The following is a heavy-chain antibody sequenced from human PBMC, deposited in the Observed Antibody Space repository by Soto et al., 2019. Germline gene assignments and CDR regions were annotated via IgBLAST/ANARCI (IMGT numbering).Heavy chain of an antibody. J-gene: IGHJ3*01. CDR3: VREGSGWYSRGSFDL. Sequence: PRVSPRLSCAASGFSFSNYAMHSVRQAPGKGLERVSVISGSGGSASYADSVQGRFTISRDHSNDTLYLQMNSLRAEDTAIYSCVREGSGWYSRGSFDLWGRGTMGTVAS. D-gene: IGHD6-19*01. V-gene: IGHV3-23*01. CDR2: ISGSGGSA. CDR1: GFSFSNYA.